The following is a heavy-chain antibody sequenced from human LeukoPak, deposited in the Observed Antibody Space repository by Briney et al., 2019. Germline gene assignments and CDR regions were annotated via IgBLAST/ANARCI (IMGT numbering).Heavy chain of an antibody. CDR3: ARLNIPMGTFDY. CDR1: GYTFTGYY. V-gene: IGHV1-2*02. D-gene: IGHD2-2*02. CDR2: INPDSGGT. J-gene: IGHJ4*02. Sequence: ASVEVSCKASGYTFTGYYMHWVRQAPGQGLEWMGWINPDSGGTNYAQKFQGRVTMTRDTSISTAYMELSRLTSDDTAVYFCARLNIPMGTFDYWGQGTLVTVSS.